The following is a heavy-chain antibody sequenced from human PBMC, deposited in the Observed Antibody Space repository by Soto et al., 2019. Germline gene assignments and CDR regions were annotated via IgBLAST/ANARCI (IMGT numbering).Heavy chain of an antibody. V-gene: IGHV5-10-1*03. CDR3: ARRGSSSSFFYDS. Sequence: EVQLVQSGAEVKKPGESLRISCQGSGYSFTSSWISWVRQMPGEGLEWMGRIDPSDSYINYSPSFQGRVTISADKSISTAYLQWSSLKASDTAMYYCARRGSSSSFFYDSWGQGTLVTASS. CDR1: GYSFTSSW. J-gene: IGHJ4*02. CDR2: IDPSDSYI. D-gene: IGHD6-6*01.